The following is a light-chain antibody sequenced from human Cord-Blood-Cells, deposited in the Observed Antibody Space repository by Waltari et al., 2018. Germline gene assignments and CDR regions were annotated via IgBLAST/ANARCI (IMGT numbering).Light chain of an antibody. Sequence: QSALTQPRSVSGSPGQSVTISCPGNSSDVGGYYYFSWYQQHPGKATKLMIYDVSKRPSGVPDRFSGSKSGNTASLTISGLQAEDEADYYCCSYAGSYVFGTGTKVTVL. J-gene: IGLJ1*01. CDR1: SSDVGGYYY. CDR3: CSYAGSYV. V-gene: IGLV2-11*01. CDR2: DVS.